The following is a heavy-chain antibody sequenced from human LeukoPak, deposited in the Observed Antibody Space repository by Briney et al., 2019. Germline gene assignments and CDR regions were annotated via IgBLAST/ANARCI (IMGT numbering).Heavy chain of an antibody. CDR3: ATYSKLYESGRLVFGH. D-gene: IGHD3-9*01. CDR1: GYTLTELS. CDR2: FDPEDGET. Sequence: ASVKVSCKVSGYTLTELSMHWVRQAPGKGLEWMGGFDPEDGETIYAQKFQGRVTMTGDTSTDTAYMELSSLRSEDTAVYYCATYSKLYESGRLVFGHWGQGTLVTVSS. V-gene: IGHV1-24*01. J-gene: IGHJ4*02.